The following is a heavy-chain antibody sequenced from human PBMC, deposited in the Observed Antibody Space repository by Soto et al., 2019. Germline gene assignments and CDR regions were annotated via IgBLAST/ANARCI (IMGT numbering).Heavy chain of an antibody. D-gene: IGHD5-12*01. V-gene: IGHV3-23*01. Sequence: PGGSLRLSCAASGFTFSSYAMSWVRQAPWKGLEWVSAISGSGGSTYYADSVKGRFTISRDNSKNTLYLQMNSLRAEDTAVYYCASTPRGGWLQSPKLYWYFDLWGRGTLVTVSS. CDR3: ASTPRGGWLQSPKLYWYFDL. J-gene: IGHJ2*01. CDR2: ISGSGGST. CDR1: GFTFSSYA.